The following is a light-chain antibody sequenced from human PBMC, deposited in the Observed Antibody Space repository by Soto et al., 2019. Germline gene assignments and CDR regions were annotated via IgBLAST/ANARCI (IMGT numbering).Light chain of an antibody. Sequence: QYVLTQPPSVSGATGPRVTISCTFNSSNIGEGYDVHWYQKGLHTAPKLVIFAFTDRPSVVPARFSGSRSASSAFLVVTGLQAEDEADYYCQSCDIRLSAWVFGGGTMLSVL. V-gene: IGLV1-40*01. CDR2: AFT. J-gene: IGLJ3*02. CDR3: QSCDIRLSAWV. CDR1: SSNIGEGYD.